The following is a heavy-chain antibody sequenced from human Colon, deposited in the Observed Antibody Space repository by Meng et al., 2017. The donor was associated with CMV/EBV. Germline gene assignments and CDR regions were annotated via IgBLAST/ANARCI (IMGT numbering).Heavy chain of an antibody. V-gene: IGHV4-59*13. D-gene: IGHD3-22*01. CDR1: GGSISTYY. Sequence: SETLSLTCNVSGGSISTYYWTWIRQPPGKGLEWIGNIYYTGSAKYNPSLKSRLTISVDTAKNQFSLKLSSVTAADTAVYYCARGVVVHDYWGQGTLVTVSS. CDR3: ARGVVVHDY. CDR2: IYYTGSA. J-gene: IGHJ4*02.